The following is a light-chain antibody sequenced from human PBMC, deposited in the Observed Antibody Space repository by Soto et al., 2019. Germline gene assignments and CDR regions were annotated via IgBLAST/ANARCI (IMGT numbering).Light chain of an antibody. CDR1: SSDVGSYNL. CDR3: CSYAGSSTYYV. V-gene: IGLV2-23*01. CDR2: EGS. J-gene: IGLJ1*01. Sequence: QSVLTQPASVSGSPGQSITISCTGTSSDVGSYNLVSWYQQHPGKAPKLMIYEGSKRPSGVSNRFSGSKSGNTASLTISGLQAEDEADYYCCSYAGSSTYYVFGTDTQLTVL.